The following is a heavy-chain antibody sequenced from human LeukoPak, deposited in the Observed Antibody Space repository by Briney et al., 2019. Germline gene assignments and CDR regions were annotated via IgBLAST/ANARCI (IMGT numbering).Heavy chain of an antibody. D-gene: IGHD3-10*01. Sequence: PSETLSLTCTVSGCAISSGNYYWSWIRQHPGKGLEWIGYIHHSGSTYYNPSLKSRVIISVDTSKNQFSLKLNSVTAADTAVYYCASYGSGSYRFDPWGQGTLVTVSS. CDR2: IHHSGST. V-gene: IGHV4-31*03. J-gene: IGHJ5*02. CDR1: GCAISSGNYY. CDR3: ASYGSGSYRFDP.